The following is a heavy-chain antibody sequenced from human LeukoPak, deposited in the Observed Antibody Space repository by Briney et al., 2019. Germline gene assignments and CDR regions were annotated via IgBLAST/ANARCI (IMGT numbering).Heavy chain of an antibody. J-gene: IGHJ4*02. CDR3: ARRGGSSSRRSPIDY. V-gene: IGHV3-7*01. CDR1: GFTFSDYW. D-gene: IGHD6-6*01. CDR2: IKQDGSQR. Sequence: PGGSLRLSCAASGFTFSDYWMTWVRQAPGKGPEWVANIKQDGSQRYYVDCVRGRFTISRDNAKNSLFLQMNGLRAEDTAVYYCARRGGSSSRRSPIDYWGQGTLVTVSS.